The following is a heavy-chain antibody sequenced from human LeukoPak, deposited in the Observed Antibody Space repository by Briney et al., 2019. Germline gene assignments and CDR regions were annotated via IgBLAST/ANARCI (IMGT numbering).Heavy chain of an antibody. CDR2: ISYSGST. V-gene: IGHV4-59*01. Sequence: SETLSLTCTVSGGSINTYYWHWIRQPPRKGLEWIGYISYSGSTNYNPSLKSRVTISIDTSKKQFSLKLSSVTAADTAVYHCARSGGYSGYDVDYWGQGTLVTVSS. D-gene: IGHD5-12*01. J-gene: IGHJ4*02. CDR1: GGSINTYY. CDR3: ARSGGYSGYDVDY.